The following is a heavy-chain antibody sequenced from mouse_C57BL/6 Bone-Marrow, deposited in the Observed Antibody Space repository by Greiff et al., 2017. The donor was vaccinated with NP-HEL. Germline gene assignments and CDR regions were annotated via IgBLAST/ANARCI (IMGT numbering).Heavy chain of an antibody. J-gene: IGHJ2*01. CDR2: IYPGSGNT. V-gene: IGHV1-76*01. D-gene: IGHD4-1*01. CDR3: ARWEWDY. Sequence: VQLQQSGAELVRPGASVKLSCKASGYTFTDYYINWVKQRPGQGLEWIARIYPGSGNTYYNEKFKGKATLTAEKSSSTAYMQLSSLTSEDSAVYFCARWEWDYWGQGTTLTVSS. CDR1: GYTFTDYY.